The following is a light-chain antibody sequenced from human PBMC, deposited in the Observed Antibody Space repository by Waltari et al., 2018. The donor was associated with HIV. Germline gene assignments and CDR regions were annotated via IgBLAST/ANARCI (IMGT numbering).Light chain of an antibody. V-gene: IGLV1-47*01. Sequence: QSVLTQPPSASGTPGQRVTISCSGSSSNIGSKYVYWFQQPPGTAPNLLMYRNNQRPSGVPDRVSGSKSGTSASLAISGLRAEDEADYYCAAWDDSLSAVVFGGGTKLTVL. CDR1: SSNIGSKY. CDR2: RNN. CDR3: AAWDDSLSAVV. J-gene: IGLJ3*02.